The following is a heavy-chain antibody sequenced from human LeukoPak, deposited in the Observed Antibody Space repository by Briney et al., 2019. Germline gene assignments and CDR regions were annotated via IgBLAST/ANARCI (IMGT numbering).Heavy chain of an antibody. J-gene: IGHJ3*02. CDR2: IYHSGST. CDR1: GGSISSGGHS. D-gene: IGHD2-2*01. CDR3: ARVVPAAIFAFDI. Sequence: PSQTLSLTCAVSGGSISSGGHSWSWIRQPPGKGLEWIGYIYHSGSTYYNPSLKSRVTISVDRSKSQFSLKLSSVTAADTAVYYCARVVPAAIFAFDIWGQGTMVTVSS. V-gene: IGHV4-30-2*01.